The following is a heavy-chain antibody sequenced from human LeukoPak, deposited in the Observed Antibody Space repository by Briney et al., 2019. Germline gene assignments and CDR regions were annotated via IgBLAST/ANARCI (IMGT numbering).Heavy chain of an antibody. D-gene: IGHD3-16*01. Sequence: GSVKVSCTASGYTFTSYGISWVRQAPGQGLEGMGWISAYNGNTNYAQKLQGRVTMTTDTSTSTAYMELRRLRSDDTAVYYCARDNMRREALGVGDAFDIWGQGTMVTVSS. V-gene: IGHV1-18*01. CDR1: GYTFTSYG. J-gene: IGHJ3*02. CDR2: ISAYNGNT. CDR3: ARDNMRREALGVGDAFDI.